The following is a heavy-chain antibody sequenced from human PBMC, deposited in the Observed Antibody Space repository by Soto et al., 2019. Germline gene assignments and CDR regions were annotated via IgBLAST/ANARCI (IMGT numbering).Heavy chain of an antibody. CDR2: INPTSGGA. CDR1: GYTFTDYD. J-gene: IGHJ1*01. V-gene: IGHV1-2*02. D-gene: IGHD6-6*01. Sequence: GASVKVSCKDSGYTFTDYDMNWVRQAPGQGLEWMGWINPTSGGANYAQRFQGRVTMTRDTSISTAYMELSRLRSDDTAVYYCAREGSGASKCFQHWGQGTLDTVSS. CDR3: AREGSGASKCFQH.